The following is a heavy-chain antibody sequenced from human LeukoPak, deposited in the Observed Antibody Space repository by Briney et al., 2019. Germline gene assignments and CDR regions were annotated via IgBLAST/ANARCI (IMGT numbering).Heavy chain of an antibody. CDR2: ITYNGRT. CDR1: GGSISTYY. J-gene: IGHJ4*02. V-gene: IGHV4-59*01. D-gene: IGHD3-22*01. CDR3: AKWGYFFDSSAYVAPTDDS. Sequence: SETLSLTCTVSGGSISTYYWTWIRQPPGKGLEWIGYITYNGRTDYNPSLKSRVTISLDTSKHQFSLKLTSVIAADTAVYYCAKWGYFFDSSAYVAPTDDSWGQGTLVTVSS.